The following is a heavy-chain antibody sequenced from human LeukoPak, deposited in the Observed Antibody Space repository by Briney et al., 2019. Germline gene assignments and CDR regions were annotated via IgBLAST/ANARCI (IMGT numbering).Heavy chain of an antibody. CDR3: ARGRVSSSTWYSTYYYYFYMDV. CDR1: GGSISSYY. D-gene: IGHD1-1*01. J-gene: IGHJ6*03. V-gene: IGHV4-59*01. CDR2: IYYSGST. Sequence: TSETLSLTCTVSGGSISSYYWSWIRQPPGKGLEWIGYIYYSGSTNYNPSLKSRVTISVDTSKNQFSLKLSSVTAADTAVYFCARGRVSSSTWYSTYYYYFYMDVWGKGTTVTVSS.